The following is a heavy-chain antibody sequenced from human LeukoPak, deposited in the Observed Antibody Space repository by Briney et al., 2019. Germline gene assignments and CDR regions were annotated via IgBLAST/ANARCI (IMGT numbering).Heavy chain of an antibody. V-gene: IGHV1-46*01. J-gene: IGHJ6*03. CDR1: GYTFTSYY. D-gene: IGHD2-15*01. Sequence: ASVKVSCKACGYTFTSYYMHWVRQAPGQGLEWMGIINPSGGSTSYAQKFQGRVTMTRDTSTSTVYMELSSLRSEDTAVYYCARRGGKRYYYYYMDVWGKGTTVTVSS. CDR2: INPSGGST. CDR3: ARRGGKRYYYYYMDV.